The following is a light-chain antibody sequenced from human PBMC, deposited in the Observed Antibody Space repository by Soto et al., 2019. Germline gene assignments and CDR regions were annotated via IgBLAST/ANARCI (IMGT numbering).Light chain of an antibody. Sequence: ETVLPQSPATLSLPPGESATLSCRASQSVSTYLAWYQQKPGQAPRLLIYDASNRVTGIPARFRGSGSGTDFTLTISSLEPDDFAVYYCQQRSNWQITFGQGTRLEIK. J-gene: IGKJ5*01. CDR1: QSVSTY. CDR3: QQRSNWQIT. V-gene: IGKV3-11*01. CDR2: DAS.